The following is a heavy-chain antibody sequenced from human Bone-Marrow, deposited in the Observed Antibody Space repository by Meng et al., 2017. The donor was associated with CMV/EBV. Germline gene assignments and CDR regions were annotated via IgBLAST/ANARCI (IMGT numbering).Heavy chain of an antibody. CDR2: IYYSGST. V-gene: IGHV4-39*01. CDR3: ARVGYYDFWSGYSFYQSGGMDV. CDR1: GGSISSSSYY. Sequence: GSLRHSCTVSGGSISSSSYYWGWIRQPPGKGLEWIGSIYYSGSTYYNPSLKSRVTISVDTSKNQFSLKLSSVTAADTAVYYCARVGYYDFWSGYSFYQSGGMDVWGQGTTVTVSS. D-gene: IGHD3-3*01. J-gene: IGHJ6*02.